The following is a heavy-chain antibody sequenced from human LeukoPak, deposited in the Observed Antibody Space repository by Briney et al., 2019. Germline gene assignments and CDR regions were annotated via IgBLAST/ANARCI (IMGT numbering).Heavy chain of an antibody. J-gene: IGHJ4*02. Sequence: GASVKVSCKASGGTFSSYAISWVRQAPGQGLEWMGRIIPILGIANYAQKFQGRVTITADKSTSTAYMELSSLRSEDTAVYYCAGFTYYYDSSGYYYWGPGDYWGQGTLVTVSS. CDR2: IIPILGIA. D-gene: IGHD3-22*01. CDR3: AGFTYYYDSSGYYYWGPGDY. V-gene: IGHV1-69*04. CDR1: GGTFSSYA.